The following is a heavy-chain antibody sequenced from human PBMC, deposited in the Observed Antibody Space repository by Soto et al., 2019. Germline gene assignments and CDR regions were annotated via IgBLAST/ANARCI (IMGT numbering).Heavy chain of an antibody. Sequence: PSETLSLTCTVSGGSISSYYWSWIRQPPGKGLEWIGYIYYSGSTNYNPSLKSRVTISVDTSKNQFSLKLSSVTAADTAVYYCARDRSPFDPWGQGTLVTVSS. J-gene: IGHJ5*02. CDR2: IYYSGST. CDR3: ARDRSPFDP. V-gene: IGHV4-59*01. CDR1: GGSISSYY.